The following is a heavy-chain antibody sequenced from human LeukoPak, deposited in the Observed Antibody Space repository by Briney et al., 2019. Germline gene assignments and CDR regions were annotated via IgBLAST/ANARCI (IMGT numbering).Heavy chain of an antibody. CDR1: GYTFTGYW. CDR2: IGPSGGST. Sequence: ASVKLSCKAFGYTFTGYWMHWVRQAPGQGPEWMGVIGPSGGSTIYAQKFKGRVTLTRDMSTSTDYLELSSLRSEDTAVYYCARARSDILTGHPFDYWGQGTLVTVSS. J-gene: IGHJ4*02. V-gene: IGHV1-46*01. D-gene: IGHD3-9*01. CDR3: ARARSDILTGHPFDY.